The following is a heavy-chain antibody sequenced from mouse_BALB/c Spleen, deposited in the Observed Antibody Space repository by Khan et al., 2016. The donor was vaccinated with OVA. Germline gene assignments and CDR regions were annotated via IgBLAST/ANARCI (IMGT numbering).Heavy chain of an antibody. CDR2: ISSTGST. V-gene: IGHV3-2*02. J-gene: IGHJ4*01. CDR3: ARSLYYSAGYAFDF. Sequence: EVQLVESGPGLVKPSQSLSLTCTVTGYSITSDYAWNLIRQSPGNKLEWMGYISSTGSTSYNPPLKSRISITRDTSTNQFFLQLKSVTTEDTTTYYYARSLYYSAGYAFDFWGQGTSVTVSS. CDR1: GYSITSDYA. D-gene: IGHD2-12*01.